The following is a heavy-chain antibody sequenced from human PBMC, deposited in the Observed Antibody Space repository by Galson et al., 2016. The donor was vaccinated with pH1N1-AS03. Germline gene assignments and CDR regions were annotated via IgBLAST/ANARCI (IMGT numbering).Heavy chain of an antibody. CDR3: ARQVRDGYNDYFDY. Sequence: QSGAEVKKPGESLKISCKTSGYIFTSYWVAWVRHMPGKGLEWMGIIYPGDSDTRYSPSFHGQVTISADRSINTAYLQWSSLMASDTAIYYCARQVRDGYNDYFDYWGQGILVTVSS. D-gene: IGHD5-24*01. CDR2: IYPGDSDT. J-gene: IGHJ4*02. V-gene: IGHV5-51*01. CDR1: GYIFTSYW.